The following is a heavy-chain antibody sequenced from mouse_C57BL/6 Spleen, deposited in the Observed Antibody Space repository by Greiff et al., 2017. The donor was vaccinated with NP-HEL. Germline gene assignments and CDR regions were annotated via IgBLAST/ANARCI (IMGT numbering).Heavy chain of an antibody. Sequence: EVQLQQSGPELVKPGASVKISCKASGYTFTDYYMNWVKQSPGKSLEWIGDINPNNGGTSYNQKFKGKATLTVDKSSSTAYMELRSLTSEDSAVYYCARRSGYLFDYWGQGTTLTVSS. CDR2: INPNNGGT. CDR3: ARRSGYLFDY. V-gene: IGHV1-26*01. CDR1: GYTFTDYY. J-gene: IGHJ2*01. D-gene: IGHD2-2*01.